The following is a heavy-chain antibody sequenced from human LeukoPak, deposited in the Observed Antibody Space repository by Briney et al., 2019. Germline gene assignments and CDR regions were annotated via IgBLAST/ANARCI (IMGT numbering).Heavy chain of an antibody. J-gene: IGHJ4*02. CDR3: ARHLTPGIAAAGSDY. V-gene: IGHV5-51*01. D-gene: IGHD6-13*01. CDR2: LHPGDSDI. Sequence: GESLKISCKGSGYSFTNYWIGWVRQTPGKGLEWMGILHPGDSDIRYSPSLQGQVTISADKSISTAYLQWSSLKASDTAMYYCARHLTPGIAAAGSDYWGQGTLVTVSS. CDR1: GYSFTNYW.